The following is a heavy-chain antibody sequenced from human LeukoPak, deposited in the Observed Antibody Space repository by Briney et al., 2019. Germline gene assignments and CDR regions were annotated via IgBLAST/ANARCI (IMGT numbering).Heavy chain of an antibody. V-gene: IGHV3-33*01. CDR1: GFTFSSYG. CDR3: ASEVMDYSSSWYYFDY. CDR2: IWYDGSNK. D-gene: IGHD6-13*01. Sequence: GRSLRLSCAASGFTFSSYGMHWVRQAPGKGLEWVEVIWYDGSNKYYADSVKGRFTISRDNSKNTLYLQMNSLRAEDTAVYYCASEVMDYSSSWYYFDYWGQGILVTVSS. J-gene: IGHJ4*02.